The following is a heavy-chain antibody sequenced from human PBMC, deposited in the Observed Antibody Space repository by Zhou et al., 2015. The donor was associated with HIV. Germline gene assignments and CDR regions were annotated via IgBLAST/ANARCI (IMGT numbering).Heavy chain of an antibody. Sequence: QVQLVQSGAEVKKPGSSVRVSCKASGGKFYSYAINWVRQAPGQGLEWMGGIIPMFGTPNYAQMFQGRVTITADESTKTAYMELSSLKSEDTAVYYCARDSPPRRTTMEFDYVGQGTLVTVSS. CDR1: GGKFYSYA. V-gene: IGHV1-69*12. J-gene: IGHJ4*02. CDR3: ARDSPPRRTTMEFDY. CDR2: IIPMFGTP. D-gene: IGHD3-10*01.